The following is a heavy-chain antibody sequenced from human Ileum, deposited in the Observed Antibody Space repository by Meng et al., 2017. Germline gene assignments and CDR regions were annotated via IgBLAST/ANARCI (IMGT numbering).Heavy chain of an antibody. J-gene: IGHJ6*02. Sequence: SETLSLTCAVYGGSFSGYYWRWIRQPPGKGLEWIGEINHSGSTNYNPSLKSRVTISVDTSKNEFSLKLSSVSAADTAVYYCAREWLNRDYGMDVWGQGTTVTVSS. D-gene: IGHD3-22*01. CDR3: AREWLNRDYGMDV. V-gene: IGHV4-34*01. CDR2: INHSGST. CDR1: GGSFSGYY.